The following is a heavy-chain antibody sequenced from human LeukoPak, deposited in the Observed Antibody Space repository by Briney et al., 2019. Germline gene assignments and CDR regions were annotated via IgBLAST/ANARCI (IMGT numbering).Heavy chain of an antibody. V-gene: IGHV3-21*01. Sequence: KAGGSLRLSCAASGFTFSSYTMNWVRQAPGKGLEWVSSISSSSSYIYYADSVKGRFTISRDNAKNSLYLQMNSLRAEDTAVYYCARAVSYGGNSADDAFDIWGQGTMVTVSS. J-gene: IGHJ3*02. CDR2: ISSSSSYI. CDR1: GFTFSSYT. CDR3: ARAVSYGGNSADDAFDI. D-gene: IGHD4-23*01.